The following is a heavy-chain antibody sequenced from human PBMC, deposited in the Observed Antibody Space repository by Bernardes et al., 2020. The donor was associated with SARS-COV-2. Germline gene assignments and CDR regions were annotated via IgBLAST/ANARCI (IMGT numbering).Heavy chain of an antibody. D-gene: IGHD4-17*01. J-gene: IGHJ5*02. Sequence: ASVKVSCKVSGYTLTELSMHWVRQAPGKGLEWMGGFDPEDGETIYAQKFQGRVTMAEDTSTDTAYMELSSLRSEDTAVYYCATAFLLTTVLDPWGQGTLVTVSS. CDR3: ATAFLLTTVLDP. CDR2: FDPEDGET. CDR1: GYTLTELS. V-gene: IGHV1-24*01.